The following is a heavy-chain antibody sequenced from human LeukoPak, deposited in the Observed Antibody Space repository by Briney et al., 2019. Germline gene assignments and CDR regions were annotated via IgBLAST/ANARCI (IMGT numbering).Heavy chain of an antibody. CDR2: ISWNSGSI. Sequence: GGSLRLSCAASGFTFDDYAMHWVRQAPGKGLEWVSGISWNSGSIGYADSVKGRFTISRDNAKNSLYLQMNSLRAEDMALYYCAKGGIAVAGTRFDPWGQGTLVTVSS. CDR1: GFTFDDYA. CDR3: AKGGIAVAGTRFDP. D-gene: IGHD6-19*01. J-gene: IGHJ5*02. V-gene: IGHV3-9*03.